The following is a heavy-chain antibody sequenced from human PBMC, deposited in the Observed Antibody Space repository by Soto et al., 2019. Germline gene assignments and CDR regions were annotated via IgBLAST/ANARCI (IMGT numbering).Heavy chain of an antibody. Sequence: GGSLRLSCATSGFSFSNYGINWVRQAPGKGLEWVSGITKTGRSTFIADSVRGRFTISRDNLKNIMYLQMDSLRVDDTALYYCTKDGDAYDFAFDKWGQGTMVT. CDR3: TKDGDAYDFAFDK. V-gene: IGHV3-23*01. J-gene: IGHJ3*02. D-gene: IGHD3-3*01. CDR1: GFSFSNYG. CDR2: ITKTGRST.